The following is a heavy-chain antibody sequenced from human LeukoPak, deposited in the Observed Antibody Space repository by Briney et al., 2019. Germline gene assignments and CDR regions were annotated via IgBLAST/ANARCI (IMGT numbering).Heavy chain of an antibody. CDR3: ARLGYYDILTGYPFDY. D-gene: IGHD3-9*01. J-gene: IGHJ4*02. CDR1: GYHFTNYW. CDR2: IYPGDSDT. Sequence: GGSLEISCKGSGYHFTNYWIGWVRQVPGKGLGGMGIIYPGDSDTRYSPSFQGQVTISADKSISTAYLQWSSLKASDTAMYYCARLGYYDILTGYPFDYWGQGTLVTVSS. V-gene: IGHV5-51*01.